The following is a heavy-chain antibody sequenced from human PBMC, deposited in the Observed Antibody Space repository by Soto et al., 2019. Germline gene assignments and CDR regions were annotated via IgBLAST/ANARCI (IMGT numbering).Heavy chain of an antibody. CDR3: ARDLLQWELLPSYYGMDV. D-gene: IGHD1-26*01. J-gene: IGHJ6*02. CDR1: GFTVSSNY. V-gene: IGHV3-66*01. CDR2: IYSGGST. Sequence: EVQLVESGGGLVQPGGSLRLSCAASGFTVSSNYMSWVRQAPGKGLEWVSVIYSGGSTYYADSVKGRFTISRDNSKHTLYLQMNSLRAEDTAVYYWARDLLQWELLPSYYGMDVWGQGTTVTVSS.